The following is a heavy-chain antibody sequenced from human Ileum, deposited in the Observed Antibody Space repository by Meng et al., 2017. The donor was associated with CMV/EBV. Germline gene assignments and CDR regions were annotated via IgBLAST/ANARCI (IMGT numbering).Heavy chain of an antibody. D-gene: IGHD1/OR15-1a*01. V-gene: IGHV1-18*01. CDR3: AGLDQLRPGFGMDV. Sequence: ASVKVSCKASDDTFRNYGISWVRQAPGQGLEWMGWINTYSGKSNYVQNLQGRLTMGTDTPTRTAYMELSSLRSDDTAVYFCAGLDQLRPGFGMDVWGQGTTVTVSS. CDR2: INTYSGKS. J-gene: IGHJ6*02. CDR1: DDTFRNYG.